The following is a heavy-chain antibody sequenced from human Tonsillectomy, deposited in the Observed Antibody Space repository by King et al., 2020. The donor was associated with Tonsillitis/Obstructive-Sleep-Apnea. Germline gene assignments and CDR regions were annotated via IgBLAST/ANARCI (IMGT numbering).Heavy chain of an antibody. D-gene: IGHD3-22*01. CDR1: GFTFSSYW. J-gene: IGHJ4*02. CDR2: INSIGSIT. V-gene: IGHV3-74*01. CDR3: ARMEYYDSSGYFDY. Sequence: VQLVESGGGLVQPGGSLRLSCAASGFTFSSYWMHWVRKAPGKGLVWVSRINSIGSITNYADSVKGRFTISRDNAKNTLYLQMNSLRAEDTAVYYCARMEYYDSSGYFDYWGLGTLVTVSS.